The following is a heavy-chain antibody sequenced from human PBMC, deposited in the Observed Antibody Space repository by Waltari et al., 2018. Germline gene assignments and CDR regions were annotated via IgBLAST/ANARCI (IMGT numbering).Heavy chain of an antibody. D-gene: IGHD3-22*01. CDR3: ARAGFDHQSSGYGMDV. CDR2: MSSTREII. V-gene: IGHV3-11*01. J-gene: IGHJ6*02. CDR1: GFTFRHSY. Sequence: QVQLVESGGRFVKPGGSLRLSCAASGFTFRHSYTSWIRQVPGRGLEWVAYMSSTREIIYYADSVRGRFTISRDDARKSLYLDMNSLRAEDTAVYYCARAGFDHQSSGYGMDVWGQGTTVTVSS.